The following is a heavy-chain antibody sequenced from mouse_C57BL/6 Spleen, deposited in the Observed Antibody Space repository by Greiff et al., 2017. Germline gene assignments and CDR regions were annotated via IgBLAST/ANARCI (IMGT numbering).Heavy chain of an antibody. CDR2: IDPTGGGT. CDR3: ARGGYYDYAMDY. V-gene: IGHV1-72*01. J-gene: IGHJ4*01. D-gene: IGHD2-3*01. CDR1: GYTFTSYW. Sequence: VQLQQPGAELVKPGASVKLSCKASGYTFTSYWMHWVKQRPGRGLEWIGRIDPTGGGTKYNEKFKSKATLTVDKPSSTAYMQLSSLRSEDSAVDYCARGGYYDYAMDYWGQGTSVTVSS.